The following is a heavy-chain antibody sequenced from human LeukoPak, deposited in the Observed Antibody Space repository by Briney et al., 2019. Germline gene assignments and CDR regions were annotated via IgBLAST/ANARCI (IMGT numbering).Heavy chain of an antibody. J-gene: IGHJ4*02. CDR1: GGSVGSGTFY. CDR2: IYYSGST. CDR3: ARGIADPYSFDS. Sequence: PSETLSLTCTVSGGSVGSGTFYGRWIRQPPGKGLEGIGDIYYSGSTNYNPSLKSRVTMSVDKSKNQFSLNLSSVTAADTAVYYCARGIADPYSFDSWGQGTLVTVSS. V-gene: IGHV4-61*01. D-gene: IGHD6-13*01.